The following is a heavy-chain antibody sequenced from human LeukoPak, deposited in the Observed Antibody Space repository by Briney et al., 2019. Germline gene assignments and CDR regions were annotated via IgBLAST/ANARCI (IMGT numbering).Heavy chain of an antibody. J-gene: IGHJ6*03. CDR1: GFTFSSYE. CDR3: ARAPRYPNGNYYYYYMDG. CDR2: ISSSGSTI. D-gene: IGHD2-15*01. Sequence: GGSLRLSCAASGFTFSSYEMNWVRQAPGKGLEWVSYISSSGSTIYYADSVKGRFTISRDNVKNSLYLQMNSLRAEDTAVYYCARAPRYPNGNYYYYYMDGWGKGTTVTVSS. V-gene: IGHV3-48*03.